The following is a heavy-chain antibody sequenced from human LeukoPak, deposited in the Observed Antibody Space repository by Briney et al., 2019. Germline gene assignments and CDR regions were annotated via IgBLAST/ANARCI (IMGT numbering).Heavy chain of an antibody. J-gene: IGHJ4*02. V-gene: IGHV1-2*02. CDR3: ARDEEFGELLYYFDY. D-gene: IGHD3-10*01. CDR1: GYTFTGCY. Sequence: ASVKVSCKASGYTFTGCYMHWVRQAPGQGLEWMGWINPNSGGTNYAQKFQGRVTMTRDTSISTAYMELSRLRSDDTAVYYCARDEEFGELLYYFDYWGQGTLVTVSS. CDR2: INPNSGGT.